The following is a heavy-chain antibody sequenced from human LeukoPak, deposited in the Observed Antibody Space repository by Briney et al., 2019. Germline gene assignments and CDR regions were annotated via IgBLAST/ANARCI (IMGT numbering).Heavy chain of an antibody. J-gene: IGHJ4*02. CDR3: ARGEVGADRNFDN. D-gene: IGHD1-26*01. Sequence: PSETLSLTCNVSGASFSSSTNYWSWLRQPPGKGLVWVGYIYYSGSTKYNPSLKSRLTISLDTSKNQFSLKLSSVTAADTAVYYCARGEVGADRNFDNWGQGTLVTVSS. CDR2: IYYSGST. CDR1: GASFSSSTNY. V-gene: IGHV4-61*01.